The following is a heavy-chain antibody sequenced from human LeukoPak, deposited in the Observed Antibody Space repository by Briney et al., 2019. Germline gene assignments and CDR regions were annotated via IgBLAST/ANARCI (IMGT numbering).Heavy chain of an antibody. D-gene: IGHD3-22*01. J-gene: IGHJ4*02. CDR2: ISDSAGKT. CDR3: AKRGVVIRVILVGFHKEAYYFDS. Sequence: GGSLRLSCAVSGITISNYGMSWVRQAPGKGLEWVAGISDSAGKTNYADSVKGRFTISRDSPKNTLYLQMNSLRAEDTAVYFCAKRGVVIRVILVGFHKEAYYFDSWGQGALVTVSS. V-gene: IGHV3-23*01. CDR1: GITISNYG.